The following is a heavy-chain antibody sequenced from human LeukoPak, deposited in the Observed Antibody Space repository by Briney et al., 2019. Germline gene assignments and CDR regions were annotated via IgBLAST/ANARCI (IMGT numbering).Heavy chain of an antibody. D-gene: IGHD6-13*01. CDR1: GFTFSSYA. V-gene: IGHV3-23*01. Sequence: PGGSLRLSCAASGFTFSSYAMSWVRQAPGKGLEWVSAISGSGGSTYYADSVKGRFTISRDNSKNTLYLQMNSLRAEDTAVYYCAKEPIIAAAGRGAFDIWGQGTMVTVSS. J-gene: IGHJ3*02. CDR3: AKEPIIAAAGRGAFDI. CDR2: ISGSGGST.